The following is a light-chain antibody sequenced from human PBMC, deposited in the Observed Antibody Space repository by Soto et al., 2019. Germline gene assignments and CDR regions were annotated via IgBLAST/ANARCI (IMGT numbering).Light chain of an antibody. V-gene: IGLV1-40*01. CDR3: QSYDSSLSGSVV. J-gene: IGLJ2*01. Sequence: QSALTQPPSVSGAPGQRVTIYCTGSSSNIGAGYDVHWYQQLPGTAPKVLIYGNSNRPAGVPDRFSGSKSGASASLAITGLQAEDEADYYCQSYDSSLSGSVVFGGGTKLTVL. CDR1: SSNIGAGYD. CDR2: GNS.